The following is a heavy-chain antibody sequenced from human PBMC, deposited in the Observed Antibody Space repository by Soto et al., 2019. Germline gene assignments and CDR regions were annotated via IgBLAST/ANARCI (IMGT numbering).Heavy chain of an antibody. V-gene: IGHV4-4*02. Sequence: SETLSLTCTVSGGSVSSGNWWSWVRQPPGKGLEWIGEIYHSGSTNYNPSLKSRVTISVDKSKNQFSLKLSSVTAADTAVYYCAKDCPDIVVVVAAPDYYYGTDVWGQGTTVTVSS. CDR2: IYHSGST. CDR3: AKDCPDIVVVVAAPDYYYGTDV. CDR1: GGSVSSGNW. D-gene: IGHD2-15*01. J-gene: IGHJ6*02.